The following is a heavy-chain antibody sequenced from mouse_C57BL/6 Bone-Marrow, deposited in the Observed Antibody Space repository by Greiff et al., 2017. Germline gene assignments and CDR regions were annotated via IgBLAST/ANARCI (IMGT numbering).Heavy chain of an antibody. CDR2: IYPGDGDT. Sequence: QVQLQQSGPELVKPGASVKISCKASGYAFSSSWMNWVKQRPGKGLEWIGRIYPGDGDTNYNGKFKGKATLTADKSSSTAYMQLSSLTSEDSAVYFCARDDYYSFDYWGKGTTLTVSS. V-gene: IGHV1-82*01. D-gene: IGHD2-3*01. CDR1: GYAFSSSW. CDR3: ARDDYYSFDY. J-gene: IGHJ2*01.